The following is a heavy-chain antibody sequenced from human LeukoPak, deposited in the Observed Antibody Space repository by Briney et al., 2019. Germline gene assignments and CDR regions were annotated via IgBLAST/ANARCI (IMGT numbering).Heavy chain of an antibody. J-gene: IGHJ6*02. CDR2: IWYDGSNK. V-gene: IGHV3-33*01. D-gene: IGHD2-8*02. CDR3: ARDLVMGVPRNYADYYYGMDV. CDR1: GFTFTSYG. Sequence: GRSLRLSCAASGFTFTSYGMHCVRQAPGKGLEYMAVIWYDGSNKYYADSVKGRFTISRDNSKNTLYRQMNSLRVDDTAVYYCARDLVMGVPRNYADYYYGMDVWGQGTTVSVCS.